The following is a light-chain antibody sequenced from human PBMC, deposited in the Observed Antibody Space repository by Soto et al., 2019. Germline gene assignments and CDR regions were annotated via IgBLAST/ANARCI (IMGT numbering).Light chain of an antibody. Sequence: EIVMTQSPATLSVSPGESATLCCRASQSVSSNLAWHQQKPGQAPRILMYDASTRATGISARFSGSGSGTEFTLTISSLQSEDFAVYYCQQYHNWPITFGQGARLEIK. V-gene: IGKV3-15*01. J-gene: IGKJ5*01. CDR2: DAS. CDR1: QSVSSN. CDR3: QQYHNWPIT.